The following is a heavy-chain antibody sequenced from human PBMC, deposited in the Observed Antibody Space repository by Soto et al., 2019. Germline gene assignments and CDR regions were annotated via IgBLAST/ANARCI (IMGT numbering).Heavy chain of an antibody. CDR3: ASSPYNYDSSNYYGY. J-gene: IGHJ4*02. D-gene: IGHD3-22*01. CDR2: ISSSSTTI. V-gene: IGHV3-48*02. Sequence: GGSLRLSCAPSGFTFSSYGMNWVRQAPRKGLEWVSYISSSSTTIYYADSVKGRLTIFRDNAKNSLYLQLNSLRDEDTAVYYCASSPYNYDSSNYYGYWGQGTLVTVSS. CDR1: GFTFSSYG.